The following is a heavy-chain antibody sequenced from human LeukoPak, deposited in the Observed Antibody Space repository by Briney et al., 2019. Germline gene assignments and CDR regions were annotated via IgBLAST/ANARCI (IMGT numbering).Heavy chain of an antibody. CDR3: ASQENGSGSYSNDY. D-gene: IGHD3-10*01. J-gene: IGHJ4*02. CDR1: GGSISSYY. CDR2: IYTSGST. Sequence: PSQTLSLTSTAPGGSISSYYWSWIRQPAGKGLEWIGRIYTSGSTNYNPSLKSRVTMSVDTSKNQFSLKLSSVPAADTAVYYCASQENGSGSYSNDYWGQGTLVTVSS. V-gene: IGHV4-4*07.